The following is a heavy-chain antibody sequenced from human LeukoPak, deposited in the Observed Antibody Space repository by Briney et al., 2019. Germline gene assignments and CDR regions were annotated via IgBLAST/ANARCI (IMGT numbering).Heavy chain of an antibody. CDR3: QSQQWLVSYYYGMDV. CDR2: IYSGGST. V-gene: IGHV3-53*01. D-gene: IGHD6-19*01. CDR1: GFTFSSYA. Sequence: PGGSLRLSCAASGFTFSSYAMSWVRQAPGKGLEWVSVIYSGGSTYYADSVKGRFTISRDNSKNTLYLQMNSLRAEDTAVYYCQSQQWLVSYYYGMDVWGQGTTVTVSS. J-gene: IGHJ6*02.